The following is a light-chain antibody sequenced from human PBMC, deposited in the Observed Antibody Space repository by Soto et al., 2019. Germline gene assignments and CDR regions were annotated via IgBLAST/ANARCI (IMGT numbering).Light chain of an antibody. CDR2: AAS. Sequence: IGLTQSPGTLPLSPGDRATLSCRASRSIGSSYLVWFQRKAGQAPRLLMYAASNRATGIPDRFSGSGSGTEFTLTISSLQSEDFAFYYCQQCNNWPRTFGQGTKVDIK. CDR3: QQCNNWPRT. CDR1: RSIGSSY. V-gene: IGKV3D-20*02. J-gene: IGKJ1*01.